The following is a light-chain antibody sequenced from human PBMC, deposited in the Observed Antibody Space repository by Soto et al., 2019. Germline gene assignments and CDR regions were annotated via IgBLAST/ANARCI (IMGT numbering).Light chain of an antibody. CDR1: QTISSW. J-gene: IGKJ1*01. Sequence: DIQMTQSPSTLSGSVGDRVTITCRASQTISSWLAWYQQKPGKAPKLLIYKASSLDSGVPSRFSGSGSGTDFTLTISSLQPEDFATYYCQKYNSPPRTFGQGTKVDIK. CDR2: KAS. CDR3: QKYNSPPRT. V-gene: IGKV1-5*03.